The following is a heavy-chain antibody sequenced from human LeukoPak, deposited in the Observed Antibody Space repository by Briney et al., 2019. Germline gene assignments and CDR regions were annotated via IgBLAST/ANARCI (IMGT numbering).Heavy chain of an antibody. Sequence: PSETLSLTCAVYGGSFRGYYWSWIRQPPGKGLEWSGEINHSGSTTSTTSLTSRVTISVDTSKNQYPRKLSSVTAADTAVYYCANGYSHDYWGQGTLVTVSS. D-gene: IGHD3-22*01. CDR2: INHSGST. V-gene: IGHV4-34*01. CDR1: GGSFRGYY. CDR3: ANGYSHDY. J-gene: IGHJ4*02.